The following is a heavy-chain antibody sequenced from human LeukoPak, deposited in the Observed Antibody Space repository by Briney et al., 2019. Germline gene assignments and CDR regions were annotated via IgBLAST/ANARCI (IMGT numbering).Heavy chain of an antibody. Sequence: ASVKVSCKASGYTFTGYYMHWVRQAPGQGLEWMGGISSYNGDTNYAQKFQGRVTMTKDTSTSTAYMELRSLRSDDTAVYYCARAYTVTSYYYYYMDVWGKGTTVTVSS. D-gene: IGHD4-17*01. CDR1: GYTFTGYY. V-gene: IGHV1-18*04. J-gene: IGHJ6*03. CDR2: ISSYNGDT. CDR3: ARAYTVTSYYYYYMDV.